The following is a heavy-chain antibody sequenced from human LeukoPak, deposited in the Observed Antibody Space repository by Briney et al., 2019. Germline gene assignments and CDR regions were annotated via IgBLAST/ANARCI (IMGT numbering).Heavy chain of an antibody. CDR2: ITGSGGTT. J-gene: IGHJ4*02. D-gene: IGHD3-9*01. CDR3: AKWGDYDILTGYYDPDY. V-gene: IGHV3-23*01. Sequence: GGSLRLSCAASGFTFENYAMSWVRQAPGKGLEWVSVITGSGGTTFYADSVKGRFTISRDNSKNTLYLQMNSLRAEETAVYYCAKWGDYDILTGYYDPDYWGQGTLVTVSS. CDR1: GFTFENYA.